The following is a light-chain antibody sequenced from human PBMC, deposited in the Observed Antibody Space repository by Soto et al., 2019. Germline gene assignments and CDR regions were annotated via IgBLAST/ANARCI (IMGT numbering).Light chain of an antibody. V-gene: IGLV2-14*03. CDR1: SSDVGGYNY. Sequence: QSALTQPASVSGSPGQSITISCTGTSSDVGGYNYVSWYQQHPGRAPQLMIYDVSHRPSGVSNRFSGSRSGNTASLTISGLQAEDEADYYCSSDATSTPVLFGGGTKLTVL. CDR3: SSDATSTPVL. CDR2: DVS. J-gene: IGLJ2*01.